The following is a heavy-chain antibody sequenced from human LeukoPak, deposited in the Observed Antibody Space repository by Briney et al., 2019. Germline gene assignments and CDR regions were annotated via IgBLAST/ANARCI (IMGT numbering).Heavy chain of an antibody. J-gene: IGHJ5*02. D-gene: IGHD3-10*01. CDR3: AKGKYYASGRNWFDP. CDR1: GFTFSSYG. CDR2: ISYDGSNK. V-gene: IGHV3-30*18. Sequence: PGGSLRPSCAASGFTFSSYGMHWVRQAPGKGLEWVAVISYDGSNKNYADSVKGRFTISRDNSKNTLFLHMNSLRAEDTAVFYCAKGKYYASGRNWFDPWGQGTQVTVSS.